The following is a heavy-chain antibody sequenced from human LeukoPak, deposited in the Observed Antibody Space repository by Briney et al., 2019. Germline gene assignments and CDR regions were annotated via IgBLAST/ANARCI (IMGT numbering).Heavy chain of an antibody. CDR3: ARVSAAAGSFDP. J-gene: IGHJ5*02. D-gene: IGHD6-13*01. Sequence: PGGSLRLSCAASGFTFSSYVMHSVREAPGEGLEWVAIISYDGSNEYYADSVKGRFTISRDNSKNTLYLQMNSLRAADTAVYYCARVSAAAGSFDPWGQGSLVTVSS. CDR2: ISYDGSNE. CDR1: GFTFSSYV. V-gene: IGHV3-30*04.